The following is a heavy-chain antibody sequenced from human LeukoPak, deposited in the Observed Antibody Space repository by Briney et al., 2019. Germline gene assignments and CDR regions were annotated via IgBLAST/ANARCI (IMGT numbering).Heavy chain of an antibody. J-gene: IGHJ4*02. CDR1: GYTFTGYY. D-gene: IGHD2-15*01. Sequence: ASVKVSCKASGYTFTGYYLHWVRQAPGQGLEWMGWINPITGGTNYAQRFQGRVTMIRDTSISTVYMELSRLRSDDTAVYYCARPYCTSRSCHDYFDYWGQGTLVTVSS. CDR3: ARPYCTSRSCHDYFDY. CDR2: INPITGGT. V-gene: IGHV1-2*02.